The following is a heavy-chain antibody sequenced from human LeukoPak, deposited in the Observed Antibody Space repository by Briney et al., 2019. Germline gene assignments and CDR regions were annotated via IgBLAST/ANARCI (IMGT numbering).Heavy chain of an antibody. D-gene: IGHD3-16*01. J-gene: IGHJ4*02. Sequence: PGGSLRLSCAASGFTFSFHWLNWVRQAPGKGLEWVANIHHDGSEEYYADSVKGRFTISRDNAKKSLYLRMNSLRAEDTAVYYCARDGGIRGRLAYFDYWGQGNLVTVSS. V-gene: IGHV3-7*01. CDR3: ARDGGIRGRLAYFDY. CDR1: GFTFSFHW. CDR2: IHHDGSEE.